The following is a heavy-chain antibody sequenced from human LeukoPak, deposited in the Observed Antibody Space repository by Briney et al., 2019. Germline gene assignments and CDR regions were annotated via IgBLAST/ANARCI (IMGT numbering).Heavy chain of an antibody. CDR1: GYTFTSYY. CDR2: INPSGGST. D-gene: IGHD2-2*01. Sequence: ASVTVSCTASGYTFTSYYMHWVRQAPGQGLEWMGIINPSGGSTSYAQKFQGRVTMTRDTSTSTVYMELSSLRSEDTAVYYCARDSEPYCSSTSCYDDYYYYGMDVWGQGTTVTVSS. CDR3: ARDSEPYCSSTSCYDDYYYYGMDV. J-gene: IGHJ6*02. V-gene: IGHV1-46*01.